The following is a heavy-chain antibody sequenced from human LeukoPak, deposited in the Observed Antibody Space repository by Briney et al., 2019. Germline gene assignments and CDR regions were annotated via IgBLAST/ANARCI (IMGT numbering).Heavy chain of an antibody. CDR2: INPTGSST. J-gene: IGHJ4*02. Sequence: VSVKVSCKASGYTFTSYYMHWVRQAPGQGLEWMGLINPTGSSTNYAQKFRGRVTMTRDTSTTTVYKELSSLRSEDTAVYYCAREESGGYFDYWGQGTLVTVSS. CDR1: GYTFTSYY. V-gene: IGHV1-46*01. CDR3: AREESGGYFDY. D-gene: IGHD2-8*02.